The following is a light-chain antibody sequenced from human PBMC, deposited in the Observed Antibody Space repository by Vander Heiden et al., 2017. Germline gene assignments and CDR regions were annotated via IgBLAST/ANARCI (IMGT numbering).Light chain of an antibody. CDR3: QHYDNSPPYT. J-gene: IGKJ2*01. Sequence: EIVLTQYPATLSSSPGDRATLSCGASQIISNNYLAWYQQKPGLAPRLHIYEAYSRAAGIPDRFSGSGSGTDFTLTINRLEPEDFGIYYCQHYDNSPPYTFGQGTKLEIK. CDR2: EAY. CDR1: QIISNNY. V-gene: IGKV3D-20*01.